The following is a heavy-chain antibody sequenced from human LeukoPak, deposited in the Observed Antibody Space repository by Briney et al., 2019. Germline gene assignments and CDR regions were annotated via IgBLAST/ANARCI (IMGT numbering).Heavy chain of an antibody. V-gene: IGHV3-74*01. D-gene: IGHD1-26*01. Sequence: PGGSLRLSCAASGFTFSSYWMHWVRQAPGKGLVSVSRINSDGSSASYADSVKGRFTISRGNAKNTLYLQMNSLRAEDTAVYYCARVPSRIVGATTNAFDIWGQGTMVTVSS. CDR2: INSDGSSA. CDR3: ARVPSRIVGATTNAFDI. J-gene: IGHJ3*02. CDR1: GFTFSSYW.